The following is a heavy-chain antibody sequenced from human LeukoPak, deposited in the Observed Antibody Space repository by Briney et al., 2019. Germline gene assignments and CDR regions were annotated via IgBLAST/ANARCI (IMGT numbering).Heavy chain of an antibody. Sequence: SETLSLTCTVSGGSISSYYWSWIRQPPGKGLEWIGYIYYSGSTNCNPSLKSRVTISVDTSKNQFSLKLSSVTAADTAVYYCARGGYSSGWYNWFDPWGQGTLVTVSS. CDR3: ARGGYSSGWYNWFDP. V-gene: IGHV4-59*01. D-gene: IGHD6-19*01. CDR1: GGSISSYY. CDR2: IYYSGST. J-gene: IGHJ5*02.